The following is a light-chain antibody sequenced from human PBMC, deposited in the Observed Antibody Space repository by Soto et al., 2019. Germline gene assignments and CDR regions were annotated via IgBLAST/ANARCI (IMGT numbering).Light chain of an antibody. J-gene: IGLJ1*01. Sequence: QSALTQPRSVSGSPGQSVAISCTGTSSDVGGYNYVSWYQQHPGKVPKLIIFDVYKRPSGVPDRFSGSKSGSTASLTISGLQADDEADYYCCSYVGGFYVVGTGTKVTVL. CDR3: CSYVGGFYV. V-gene: IGLV2-11*01. CDR1: SSDVGGYNY. CDR2: DVY.